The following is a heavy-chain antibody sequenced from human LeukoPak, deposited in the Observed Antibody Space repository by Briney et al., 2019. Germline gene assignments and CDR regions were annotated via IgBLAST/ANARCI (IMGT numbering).Heavy chain of an antibody. V-gene: IGHV1-2*06. J-gene: IGHJ4*02. D-gene: IGHD6-19*01. CDR2: INPKSGST. CDR1: GYTFIDYY. Sequence: ASVKVSCKASGYTFIDYYIHWVRLAPGQGLEWMGRINPKSGSTSYAQKFQGRVTMTRDTSTDTAYMELTRPRLDDTAVYHCAKSVPGLTFDYWGQGTPVTVSS. CDR3: AKSVPGLTFDY.